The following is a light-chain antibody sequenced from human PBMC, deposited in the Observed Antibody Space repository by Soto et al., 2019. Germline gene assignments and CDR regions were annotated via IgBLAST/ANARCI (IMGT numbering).Light chain of an antibody. CDR1: KLGDKY. J-gene: IGLJ2*01. CDR3: QAWDSSTAGVV. Sequence: SYELTQSPSLSVSPGQTASITCSGDKLGDKYACWYQQKPGQSPVLVIYQDSKRPSGIPERFSGSNSGNTATLTISGTQAMDEADYYCQAWDSSTAGVVFGGGTKLTVL. V-gene: IGLV3-1*01. CDR2: QDS.